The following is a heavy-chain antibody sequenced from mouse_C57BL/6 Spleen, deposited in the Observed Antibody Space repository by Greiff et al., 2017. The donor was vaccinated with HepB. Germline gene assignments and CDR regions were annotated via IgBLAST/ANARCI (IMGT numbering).Heavy chain of an antibody. J-gene: IGHJ4*01. CDR1: GFSFTSYG. CDR3: ANLMNGYYPLYYAMDY. Sequence: VQGVESGPGLVAPSQSLSITCTVSGFSFTSYGVSWVRQPPGKGLEWLGVIWGDGSTNYHSALITRLSISKDNSKSQVFLKLNSLQTADTATYYCANLMNGYYPLYYAMDYWGQGTSVTVSS. D-gene: IGHD2-3*01. V-gene: IGHV2-3*01. CDR2: IWGDGST.